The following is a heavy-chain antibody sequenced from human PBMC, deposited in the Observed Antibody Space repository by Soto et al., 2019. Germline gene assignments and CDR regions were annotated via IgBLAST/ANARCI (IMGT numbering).Heavy chain of an antibody. CDR2: ISPYNGNT. CDR1: GYTFIIYG. CDR3: ARDQTKWLTDAFDI. V-gene: IGHV1-18*01. J-gene: IGHJ3*02. Sequence: HVQLVQSGAEVKKPGASLKVSCKASGYTFIIYGVSWVRQAPGQGLEWLGWISPYNGNTNYAQKLQGRITMTTDTSTTTVYMDLRSLRTDDTAVYYCARDQTKWLTDAFDIWGQGTMVVVSS. D-gene: IGHD5-12*01.